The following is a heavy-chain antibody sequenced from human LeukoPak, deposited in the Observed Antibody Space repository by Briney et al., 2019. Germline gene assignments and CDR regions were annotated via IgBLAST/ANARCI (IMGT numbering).Heavy chain of an antibody. CDR2: ISYDGSNK. D-gene: IGHD4-17*01. V-gene: IGHV3-30*18. J-gene: IGHJ4*02. Sequence: GGSLRLSCAASGFTFSIYGMHWVGQAPGKGLEWVAVISYDGSNKNYPDSVKGRFTISRDNSKNTLYLQMNSLRAEDTAVYYCAKERGYGDYYFDYWGQGTLVTVSS. CDR1: GFTFSIYG. CDR3: AKERGYGDYYFDY.